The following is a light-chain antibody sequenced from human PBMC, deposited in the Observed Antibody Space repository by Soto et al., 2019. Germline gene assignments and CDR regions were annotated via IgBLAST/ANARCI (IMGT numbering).Light chain of an antibody. CDR2: QTS. CDR3: QKYTNWPIT. J-gene: IGKJ5*01. Sequence: IVLTQSPSAVSSFPCGRVTLSCKASQYINTRLAWYQHRPVQAPILLIYQTSIRAAGITARFSGSGSGTHFTLTISRLDTEDSALYYCQKYTNWPITFGQGPRLEI. CDR1: QYINTR. V-gene: IGKV3-11*01.